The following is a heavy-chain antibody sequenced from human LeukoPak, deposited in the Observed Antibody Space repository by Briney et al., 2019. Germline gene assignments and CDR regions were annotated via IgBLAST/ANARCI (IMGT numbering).Heavy chain of an antibody. J-gene: IGHJ4*02. CDR1: GGSISSSNW. Sequence: ASETLSLTCAVSGGSISSSNWWSWVRQPPGKGLEWIGEIYHSGSTNYNPSLKSRVTISVDKSKNQFSLKLSSVTAADTAVYYCAREGRGVGATTSPQPYYFDYWGQGTLVTVSS. CDR2: IYHSGST. D-gene: IGHD1-26*01. CDR3: AREGRGVGATTSPQPYYFDY. V-gene: IGHV4-4*02.